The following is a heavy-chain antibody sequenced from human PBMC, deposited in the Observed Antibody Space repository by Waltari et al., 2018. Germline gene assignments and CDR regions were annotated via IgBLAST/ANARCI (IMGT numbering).Heavy chain of an antibody. D-gene: IGHD5-12*01. V-gene: IGHV4-39*01. CDR2: ISYNRAT. J-gene: IGHJ3*01. Sequence: GWTGHPPGKGLEGSGTISYNRATYTSPSLRGRRTVSRDTAMSQLSLKLGSVTAADTAVYYCATYIGASVGTAAFDVWGQGTMVTVSS. CDR3: ATYIGASVGTAAFDV.